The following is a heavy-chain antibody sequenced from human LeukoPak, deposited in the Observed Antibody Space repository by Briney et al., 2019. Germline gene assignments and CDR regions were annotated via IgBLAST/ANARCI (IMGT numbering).Heavy chain of an antibody. V-gene: IGHV1-69*05. CDR1: GGTFSSYA. CDR2: IIPIFGTA. J-gene: IGHJ4*02. Sequence: ASVKVSCKASGGTFSSYAISWVRQAPGQGLEWMGGIIPIFGTANYAQKFQGRVTITTDESTSTAYMELSSLRSEDTAVYYCAIPVGGYEGWYYLDYWGQGTLVTVSS. CDR3: AIPVGGYEGWYYLDY. D-gene: IGHD5-12*01.